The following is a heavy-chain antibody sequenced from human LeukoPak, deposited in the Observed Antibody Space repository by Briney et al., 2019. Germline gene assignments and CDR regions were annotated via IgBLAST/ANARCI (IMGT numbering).Heavy chain of an antibody. Sequence: SETLSLTCTVSGGSISSSSYYWGWIRQPPGKGLEWIGSIYYSGSTYYNPSLKSRVTISVDTSKNQFSLKLSSVTAADTAVYYCARAVRGGFGELLVDYWGQGTLVTVSS. CDR3: ARAVRGGFGELLVDY. J-gene: IGHJ4*02. D-gene: IGHD3-10*01. CDR2: IYYSGST. CDR1: GGSISSSSYY. V-gene: IGHV4-39*07.